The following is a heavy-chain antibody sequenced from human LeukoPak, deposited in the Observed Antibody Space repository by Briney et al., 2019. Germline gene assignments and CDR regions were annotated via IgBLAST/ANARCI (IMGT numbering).Heavy chain of an antibody. J-gene: IGHJ4*02. D-gene: IGHD3-10*01. CDR3: ARGKLWFGELLGYFDY. CDR2: IYSGGST. Sequence: GGSLRLSCAAFGFTVSSNYMSWVRQAPGKGLEWVSVIYSGGSTYYADSVKGRFTISRDNSKNTLYLQMNSLRAEDTAVYYCARGKLWFGELLGYFDYWGQGTLVTVSS. CDR1: GFTVSSNY. V-gene: IGHV3-66*01.